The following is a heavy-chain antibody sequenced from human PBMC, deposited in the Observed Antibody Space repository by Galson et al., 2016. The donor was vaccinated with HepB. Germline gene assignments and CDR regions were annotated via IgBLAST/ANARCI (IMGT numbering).Heavy chain of an antibody. Sequence: SETLSLTCSVSGGSISSYYWSWIRQPPGKGLEWIGYIYYSGSTNYNPSLKSRLTISVDTSKNQFSLKLSSVTAADTAVYYCARLMAARRGGWVYYYGMDVWGQGTTVTVSS. CDR3: ARLMAARRGGWVYYYGMDV. V-gene: IGHV4-59*08. D-gene: IGHD6-6*01. J-gene: IGHJ6*02. CDR2: IYYSGST. CDR1: GGSISSYY.